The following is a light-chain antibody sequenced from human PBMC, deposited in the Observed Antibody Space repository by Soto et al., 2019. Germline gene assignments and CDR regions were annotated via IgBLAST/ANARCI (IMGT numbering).Light chain of an antibody. V-gene: IGLV2-14*01. CDR3: TSFSSSTSLYV. CDR1: TRDIAGYNY. Sequence: SALTQPASVSGSLGQSITISCTGTTRDIAGYNYISWYQQLPGKAPKLMIYRVTIRPSGISNRFSGSKSGNTASLTISGLQAEDEADYYCTSFSSSTSLYVFGTGTKVTVL. J-gene: IGLJ1*01. CDR2: RVT.